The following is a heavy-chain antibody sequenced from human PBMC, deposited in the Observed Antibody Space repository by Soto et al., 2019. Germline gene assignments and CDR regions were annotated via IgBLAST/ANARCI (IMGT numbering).Heavy chain of an antibody. CDR1: GGTFSRYA. Sequence: ASVKVSCKASGGTFSRYAISWVRQAPGQGLEWMGGIIPIFGTANYAQKFQGRVTITADESTSTAYMDLSSLRSEDTAVYYCARGGSYSSSWDAFDIWGQGTMVTVS. J-gene: IGHJ3*02. CDR2: IIPIFGTA. D-gene: IGHD6-13*01. CDR3: ARGGSYSSSWDAFDI. V-gene: IGHV1-69*13.